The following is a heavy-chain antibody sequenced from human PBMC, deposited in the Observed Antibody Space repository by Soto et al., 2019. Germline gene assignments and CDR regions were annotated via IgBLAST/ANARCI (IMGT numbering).Heavy chain of an antibody. CDR1: GFTFNTYA. CDR3: AKELVNSGWTYFDY. Sequence: SLRVSCPASGFTFNTYAMRWVRQAPVKGLEWVSAISDSGGRTYYADSVKGRFTISRDNSKNTLYLQMNSLRAEDTAVYFCAKELVNSGWTYFDYWGQGTLVTVSS. CDR2: ISDSGGRT. V-gene: IGHV3-23*01. J-gene: IGHJ4*02. D-gene: IGHD6-19*01.